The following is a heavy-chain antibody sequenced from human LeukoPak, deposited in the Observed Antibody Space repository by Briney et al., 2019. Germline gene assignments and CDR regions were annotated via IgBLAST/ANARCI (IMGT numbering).Heavy chain of an antibody. J-gene: IGHJ6*02. CDR1: GCTFSNHW. CDR2: INQDGSEK. Sequence: GGSLRLSCAASGCTFSNHWMSWVRQAPGKGLEWVANINQDGSEKYYVDSVKGRFTVSRDNAKNSLDLQMNTLRAEDTALYYCARRKLTYYYGMDVWGQGTTVTVSS. CDR3: ARRKLTYYYGMDV. V-gene: IGHV3-7*01. D-gene: IGHD1-7*01.